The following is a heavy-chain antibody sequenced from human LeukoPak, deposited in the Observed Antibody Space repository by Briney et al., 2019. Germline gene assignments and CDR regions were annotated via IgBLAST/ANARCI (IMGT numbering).Heavy chain of an antibody. CDR3: ARAVGADKAYWFDP. J-gene: IGHJ5*02. D-gene: IGHD1-26*01. Sequence: GGSLRLSCAASGFTFSSYSMNWVRQAPGKGLEWVSYISSSSSTIYYADSVKGRFTISRDNAKNSLYLQMNSLGDEDTAVYYCARAVGADKAYWFDPWGQGTLVTVSS. CDR1: GFTFSSYS. V-gene: IGHV3-48*02. CDR2: ISSSSSTI.